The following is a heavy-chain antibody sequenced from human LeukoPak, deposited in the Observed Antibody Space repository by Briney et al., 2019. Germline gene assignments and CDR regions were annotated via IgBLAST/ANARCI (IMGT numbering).Heavy chain of an antibody. CDR1: GFTSSSYA. D-gene: IGHD2-2*01. Sequence: TGGSLRLSCAASGFTSSSYAMSWVRQAPGKGLEWVSAISGSGGSTYYADSVKGRFTISRDKSTNTLYLQMNSLRAEDTAVYYCAKGTTYCSSTSCYHGQFDYWGQGTLVTVSS. CDR2: ISGSGGST. J-gene: IGHJ4*02. V-gene: IGHV3-23*01. CDR3: AKGTTYCSSTSCYHGQFDY.